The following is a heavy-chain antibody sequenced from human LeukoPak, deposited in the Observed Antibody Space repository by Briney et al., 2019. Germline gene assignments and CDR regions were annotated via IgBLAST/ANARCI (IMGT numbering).Heavy chain of an antibody. Sequence: GVSLRLSCAASGFTFDDYGMSWVRQAPGKGLEWVSGINWNGGSTGYADSVKGRFTISRDNAKNSLYLQMNSLRAEDTALYHCARDGPVGELPDWGQGTLVTVSS. CDR3: ARDGPVGELPD. V-gene: IGHV3-20*01. CDR2: INWNGGST. J-gene: IGHJ4*02. D-gene: IGHD3-10*01. CDR1: GFTFDDYG.